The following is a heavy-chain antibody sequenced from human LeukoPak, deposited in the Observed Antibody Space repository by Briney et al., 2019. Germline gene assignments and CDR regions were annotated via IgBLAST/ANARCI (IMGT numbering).Heavy chain of an antibody. CDR3: AKDAFGSGCHHDY. Sequence: GGSLRLSCAASGFTFSSYAMSWVRQAPGKGLEWVSAISGSGDSTYYADSVKGRFTISRDNSKSTLCLQMNSLRAEDTAIYYCAKDAFGSGCHHDYWGQGTLATVSS. CDR1: GFTFSSYA. CDR2: ISGSGDST. J-gene: IGHJ4*02. V-gene: IGHV3-23*01. D-gene: IGHD6-19*01.